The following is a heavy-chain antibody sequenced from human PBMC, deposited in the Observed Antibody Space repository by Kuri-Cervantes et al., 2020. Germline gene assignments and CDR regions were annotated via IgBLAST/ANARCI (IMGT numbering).Heavy chain of an antibody. CDR2: ISSSSSYI. Sequence: GGSLRLSCAAFGFTFDDYAMHWVRQAPGKGLEWVSSISSSSSYIYYADSVKGRFTISRDNAKNSLYLQMNSLGAEDTAVYYCARDPYYGDYVKTFDYWGQGTLVTVSS. CDR1: GFTFDDYA. J-gene: IGHJ4*02. D-gene: IGHD4-17*01. V-gene: IGHV3-21*01. CDR3: ARDPYYGDYVKTFDY.